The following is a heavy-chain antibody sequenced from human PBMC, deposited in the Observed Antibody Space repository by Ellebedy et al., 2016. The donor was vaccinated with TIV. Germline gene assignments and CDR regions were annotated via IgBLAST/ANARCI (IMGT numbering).Heavy chain of an antibody. CDR1: GFTFSNAW. V-gene: IGHV3-48*01. D-gene: IGHD3-10*02. CDR2: ISSSGSTI. CDR3: ARVFESYFFDY. J-gene: IGHJ4*02. Sequence: GGSLRLSCAASGFTFSNAWMNWVRQAPGKGLEWVSYISSSGSTIYYADSAKGRFTISRDKSKKTVYLQMNSLRAEDTAVYYCARVFESYFFDYWGQGTLVAVSP.